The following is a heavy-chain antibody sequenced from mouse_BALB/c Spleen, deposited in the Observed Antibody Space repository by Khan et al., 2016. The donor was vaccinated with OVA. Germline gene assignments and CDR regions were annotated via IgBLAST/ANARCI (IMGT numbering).Heavy chain of an antibody. V-gene: IGHV1S41*01. CDR2: IGPGSSSA. Sequence: DLVKPGASVKLSCKASGYTFTSYWINWIKQRPGQGLEWIGRIGPGSSSAYYNDMFKGKATLTVDTSSSTAYIQLSSLSSEDSAVFFCAKGDYFGRSWYAMEYWGQGTSVTVSS. D-gene: IGHD1-1*01. J-gene: IGHJ4*01. CDR3: AKGDYFGRSWYAMEY. CDR1: GYTFTSYW.